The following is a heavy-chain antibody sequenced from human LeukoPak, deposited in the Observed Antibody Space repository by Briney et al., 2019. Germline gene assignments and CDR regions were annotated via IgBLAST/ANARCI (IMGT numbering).Heavy chain of an antibody. V-gene: IGHV3-23*01. Sequence: GGSLRLSCAASGFIVRSNYMSWVRQAPGKGLEWVSAISASGGSTYYADSVKGRFTISRDNSKNTLYLQMNSLRAEDTAVYYCVKGRNVLRYPYGMDVWGQGTTVTVSS. CDR1: GFIVRSNY. CDR2: ISASGGST. CDR3: VKGRNVLRYPYGMDV. D-gene: IGHD3-9*01. J-gene: IGHJ6*02.